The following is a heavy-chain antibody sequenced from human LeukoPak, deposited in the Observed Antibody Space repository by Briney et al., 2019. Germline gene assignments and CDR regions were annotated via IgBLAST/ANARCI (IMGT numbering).Heavy chain of an antibody. Sequence: ASVKVSCKASAYTFTGYYIHWVRQAPGQGLEWMGWINPNNGATNFARKFQGRVTMTRDTSISTAYMELSRLRSDDTAVYYCATRSGDFDYWGQGTLVTVSS. CDR3: ATRSGDFDY. D-gene: IGHD3-10*01. J-gene: IGHJ4*02. CDR2: INPNNGAT. V-gene: IGHV1-2*02. CDR1: AYTFTGYY.